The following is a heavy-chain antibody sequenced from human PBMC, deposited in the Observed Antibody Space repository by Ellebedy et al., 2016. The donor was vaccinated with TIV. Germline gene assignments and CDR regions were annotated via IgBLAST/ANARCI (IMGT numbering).Heavy chain of an antibody. CDR1: HYAISGGYY. CDR2: MFHSGST. D-gene: IGHD6-19*01. J-gene: IGHJ4*02. V-gene: IGHV4-38-2*02. Sequence: SETLSLXXSVSHYAISGGYYWGWIRQSPGKGLEWIGSMFHSGSTYYNPSLKSRVTMSVDTSKNQLSLKVRSVTAADTAIYYCARMTSRGFSTPAYWGQGILVTVSS. CDR3: ARMTSRGFSTPAY.